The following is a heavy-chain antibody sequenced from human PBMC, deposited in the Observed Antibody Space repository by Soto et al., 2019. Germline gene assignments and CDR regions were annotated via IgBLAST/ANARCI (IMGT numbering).Heavy chain of an antibody. CDR3: ASSGVVVVAAPAAFDI. CDR2: IIPIFGTA. D-gene: IGHD2-15*01. CDR1: GGTFSSYA. J-gene: IGHJ3*02. Sequence: SVKVSCKASGGTFSSYAISWVRQAPGQGLEWMGGIIPIFGTANYAQKFQGRVTITADESTSTAYMELSSLRSDDTAVYYCASSGVVVVAAPAAFDIWGQGTMVTVSS. V-gene: IGHV1-69*13.